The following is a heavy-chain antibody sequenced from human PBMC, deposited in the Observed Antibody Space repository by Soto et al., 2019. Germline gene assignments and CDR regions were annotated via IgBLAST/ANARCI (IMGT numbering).Heavy chain of an antibody. D-gene: IGHD3-22*01. CDR2: ISGSGGST. J-gene: IGHJ4*02. CDR3: AKQTTYYYDSTTLDY. V-gene: IGHV3-23*01. Sequence: GGSLRLSCAASGFTFSSYAMSCVRQAAGKGLEWVSAISGSGGSTYYADSVKGRFTISRDNSKNTLYLQMNCLRAEDTAVYYCAKQTTYYYDSTTLDYWGQGTLVTVYS. CDR1: GFTFSSYA.